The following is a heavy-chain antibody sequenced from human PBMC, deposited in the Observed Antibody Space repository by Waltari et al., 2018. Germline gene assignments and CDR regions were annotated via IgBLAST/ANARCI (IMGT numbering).Heavy chain of an antibody. CDR3: ATLPVGIAAAGSIWFDP. V-gene: IGHV4-39*07. D-gene: IGHD6-13*01. CDR1: GGSISSSRYY. CDR2: IYYSGST. Sequence: QLQLQESGPGLVKPSETLSLTCTVSGGSISSSRYYWGWIRQPPGKGLEGIGSIYYSGSTYYNPSLKSRVTISVDTSKNQFSLKLSSVTAADTAVYYCATLPVGIAAAGSIWFDPWGQGTLVTVSS. J-gene: IGHJ5*02.